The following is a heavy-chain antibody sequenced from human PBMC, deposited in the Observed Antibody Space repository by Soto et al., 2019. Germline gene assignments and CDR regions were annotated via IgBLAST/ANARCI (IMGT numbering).Heavy chain of an antibody. V-gene: IGHV1-69*13. J-gene: IGHJ5*02. CDR1: GGTFSSYA. CDR3: ARVRGDYYGSGSQSYWFDP. Sequence: GASVKVSCKASGGTFSSYAISWVRQAPGQGLEWMGGIIPIFGTANYAQKFQGRVTITADESTSTAYMELSSLRSEDTAVYYCARVRGDYYGSGSQSYWFDPWGQGTLVTVSS. CDR2: IIPIFGTA. D-gene: IGHD3-10*01.